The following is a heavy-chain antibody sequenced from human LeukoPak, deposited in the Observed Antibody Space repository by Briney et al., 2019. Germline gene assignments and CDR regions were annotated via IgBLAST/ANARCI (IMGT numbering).Heavy chain of an antibody. CDR2: IYYSGST. Sequence: SETLSLTCTVSGGSIRSSSYYWGWIRQPPGKGLEWIGSIYYSGSTYYNPSLKSRVTISVDTSKNQFSLRLSSVTAADTAVYYCASRIAVSKFDYWGQGTLVTVSS. CDR1: GGSIRSSSYY. D-gene: IGHD6-19*01. V-gene: IGHV4-39*07. J-gene: IGHJ4*02. CDR3: ASRIAVSKFDY.